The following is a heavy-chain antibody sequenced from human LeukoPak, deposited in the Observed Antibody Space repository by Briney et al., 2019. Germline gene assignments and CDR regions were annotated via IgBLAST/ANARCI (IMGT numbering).Heavy chain of an antibody. CDR2: INPSGGST. J-gene: IGHJ4*02. CDR3: ARDRSSGYGLLDY. CDR1: GYTFTSYY. Sequence: ASVKVSCTASGYTFTSYYIHWVRQAAGQGLEWMGIINPSGGSTIYARKFQGRVTMTRDTSTSTVYMELSSLRSEDTAVYYCARDRSSGYGLLDYWGQGTLVTVSS. D-gene: IGHD6-19*01. V-gene: IGHV1-46*01.